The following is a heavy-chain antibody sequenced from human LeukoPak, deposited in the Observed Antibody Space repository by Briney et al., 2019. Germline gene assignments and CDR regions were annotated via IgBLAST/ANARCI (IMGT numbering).Heavy chain of an antibody. CDR2: ISGSGGST. CDR1: GFTFSSYA. V-gene: IGHV3-23*01. D-gene: IGHD2-8*01. J-gene: IGHJ6*02. CDR3: ARTVALYPTGPSYYYYGMDV. Sequence: GGSLRLSCAASGFTFSSYAMSWVRQAPGKGLEWVSAISGSGGSTYYADSVKGRFTISRDNSKNTLYLQMNSLRAEDTAVYYCARTVALYPTGPSYYYYGMDVWGQGTTVTVSS.